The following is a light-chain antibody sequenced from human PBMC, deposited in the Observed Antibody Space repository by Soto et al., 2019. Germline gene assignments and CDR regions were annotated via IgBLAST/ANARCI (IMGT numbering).Light chain of an antibody. CDR2: DVT. CDR3: SSYRGSSTPV. J-gene: IGLJ2*01. CDR1: STDVGSYNF. V-gene: IGLV2-14*03. Sequence: QSALTQPASVSGSPGQSITISCTGTSTDVGSYNFVSWYQQHPGNAPKLVIFDVTNRPSEVSDRFSGSKSGNTASLTISGLQFEDEADYYCSSYRGSSTPVFGGGTKLTVL.